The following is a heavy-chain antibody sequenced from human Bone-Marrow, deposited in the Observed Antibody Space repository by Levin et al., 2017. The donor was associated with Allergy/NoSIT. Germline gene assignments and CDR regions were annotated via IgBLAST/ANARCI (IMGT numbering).Heavy chain of an antibody. CDR2: IYDSGRT. CDR3: ARHERGGDIGPVFDL. CDR1: GGSITSSSHY. Sequence: PSETLSLTCSVSGGSITSSSHYWGWIRQPPGGGLEWIGSIYDSGRTYYNPSLRSRVTISVDTSKNQFSLKLTSVTAADTAVYYCARHERGGDIGPVFDLWGQGTLVTVSS. D-gene: IGHD3-16*01. V-gene: IGHV4-39*01. J-gene: IGHJ5*02.